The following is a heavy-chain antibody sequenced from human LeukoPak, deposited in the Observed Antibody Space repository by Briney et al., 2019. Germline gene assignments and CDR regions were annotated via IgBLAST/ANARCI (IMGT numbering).Heavy chain of an antibody. Sequence: ASVKVSCKASGYTFTSYDINWVRQATGQGLEWMGWMNPNSGNTGYAQKFQGRVTMTRNTSISTAYMELSSLRSEDTAVYYCARGDYYDSSGYHQGWFDPWGQGTLVTVSS. CDR3: ARGDYYDSSGYHQGWFDP. J-gene: IGHJ5*02. D-gene: IGHD3-22*01. CDR1: GYTFTSYD. CDR2: MNPNSGNT. V-gene: IGHV1-8*01.